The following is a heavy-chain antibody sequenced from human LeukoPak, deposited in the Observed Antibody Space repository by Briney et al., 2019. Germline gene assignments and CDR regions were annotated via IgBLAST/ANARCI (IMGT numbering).Heavy chain of an antibody. CDR2: IPSNGGST. CDR3: ARSRLVVTGMDV. J-gene: IGHJ6*03. Sequence: QSGGSLRLSCAAYGFTFSRYAMHWVRQAPGKGLEYVSGIPSNGGSTYYANSVKGRFSISRDNSKNTLYLQMGSLRAEDMAVYYCARSRLVVTGMDVWGKGTTVTVSS. CDR1: GFTFSRYA. D-gene: IGHD3-22*01. V-gene: IGHV3-64*01.